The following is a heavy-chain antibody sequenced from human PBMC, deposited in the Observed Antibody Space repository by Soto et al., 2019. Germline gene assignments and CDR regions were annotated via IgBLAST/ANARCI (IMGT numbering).Heavy chain of an antibody. CDR2: IYYSGTT. Sequence: SETLSLTCTVSGGSISSYYWSWIRQPPGKGLEWIGYIYYSGTTSYNPSLKSRVTISVDTSKNQFSLKLTSVTAADTAVYYCARENSRDFLAYWGQGTLVTVSS. V-gene: IGHV4-59*01. CDR1: GGSISSYY. J-gene: IGHJ4*02. CDR3: ARENSRDFLAY. D-gene: IGHD2-21*02.